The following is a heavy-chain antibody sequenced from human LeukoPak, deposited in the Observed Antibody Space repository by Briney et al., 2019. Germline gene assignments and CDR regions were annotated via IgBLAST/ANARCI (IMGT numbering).Heavy chain of an antibody. CDR2: IYYSGSA. Sequence: SETLSLTCTVSGGSISSYYWSWIRQPPGKGLEWIGYIYYSGSASYNPSLKSRVTISVDTSKNRFSLKLSSVTAADTAVYYCARRGRDYYDTSGYYFDYWGQGSLVTVYS. CDR1: GGSISSYY. V-gene: IGHV4-59*08. D-gene: IGHD3-22*01. J-gene: IGHJ4*02. CDR3: ARRGRDYYDTSGYYFDY.